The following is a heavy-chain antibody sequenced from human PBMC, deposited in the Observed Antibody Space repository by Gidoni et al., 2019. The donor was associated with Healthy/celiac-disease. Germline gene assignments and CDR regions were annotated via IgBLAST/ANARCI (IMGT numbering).Heavy chain of an antibody. Sequence: QVQLVESGGGLVKPGGSLRLSCAASGFTFSDYYMSWIRQAPGKGLGWVSYISSSGSTKYYADSVKGLFTISRDNAKNSLYLQMNSLRAEDTAVYYCARTPVVVTATSFDYWGQGTLVTVSS. CDR1: GFTFSDYY. J-gene: IGHJ4*02. V-gene: IGHV3-11*01. CDR3: ARTPVVVTATSFDY. D-gene: IGHD2-21*02. CDR2: ISSSGSTK.